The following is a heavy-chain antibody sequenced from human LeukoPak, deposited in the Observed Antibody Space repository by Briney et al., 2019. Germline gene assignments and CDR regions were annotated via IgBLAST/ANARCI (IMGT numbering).Heavy chain of an antibody. V-gene: IGHV3-7*01. J-gene: IGHJ4*02. CDR2: IKQDGSEK. CDR3: ARDRAGFDY. Sequence: PGGSLRLSCAASGFTFSSHWMSWVRQAPGKGLEWVANIKQDGSEKYYVDSVKGRFTISRDYAKNSLYLQMNSLRAEDTAVYYCARDRAGFDYWGQGALVTVSS. CDR1: GFTFSSHW.